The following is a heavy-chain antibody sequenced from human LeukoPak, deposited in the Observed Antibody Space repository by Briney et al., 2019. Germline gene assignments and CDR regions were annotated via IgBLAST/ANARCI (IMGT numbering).Heavy chain of an antibody. D-gene: IGHD1-26*01. CDR3: ARTHIVGAYWLDY. CDR1: GGTFSSYA. CDR2: IIPIFGTA. Sequence: ASVKVSCKASGGTFSSYAISWVRQAPGQGLEWMGGIIPIFGTANYAQKFQGRVTITADESTSTAYMELSSLRSEDTAVYYCARTHIVGAYWLDYWGQGTLVTVSS. V-gene: IGHV1-69*13. J-gene: IGHJ4*02.